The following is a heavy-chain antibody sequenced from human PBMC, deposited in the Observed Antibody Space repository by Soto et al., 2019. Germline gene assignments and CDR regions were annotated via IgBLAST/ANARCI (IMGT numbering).Heavy chain of an antibody. CDR2: MYHSGTF. Sequence: SETLSLTCAVSGGSIGGVGYSWSWIRQPPGGGLEWIGYMYHSGTFLKSPSLKTRLTMSLDMSKNQFSLTLDSMTAADTAVYYCARAQFYSGSGNYNNLMFDAWGQGIQVTVSS. CDR1: GGSIGGVGYS. J-gene: IGHJ5*02. CDR3: ARAQFYSGSGNYNNLMFDA. D-gene: IGHD3-10*01. V-gene: IGHV4-30-2*01.